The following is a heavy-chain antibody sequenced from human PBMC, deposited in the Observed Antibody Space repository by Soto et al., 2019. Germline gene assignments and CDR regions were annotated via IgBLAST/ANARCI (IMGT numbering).Heavy chain of an antibody. Sequence: SLRLSCAASGFTFSTYEFNWVRQAPGRGLEWISYISVSGNIIKYAESVKGRFTISRDNAENSLHLHTSNLRVDDTALYFCVRDTMRASAAASLDYWRQGTQVTVSS. V-gene: IGHV3-48*03. J-gene: IGHJ4*02. CDR2: ISVSGNII. CDR1: GFTFSTYE. CDR3: VRDTMRASAAASLDY. D-gene: IGHD2-2*01.